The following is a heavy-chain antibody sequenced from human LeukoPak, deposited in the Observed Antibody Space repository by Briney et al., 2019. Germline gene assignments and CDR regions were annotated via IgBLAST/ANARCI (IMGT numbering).Heavy chain of an antibody. CDR3: ARDKDNGDMGSFSI. CDR1: GFTFSSYS. J-gene: IGHJ3*02. Sequence: PGGSLRLSCAASGFTFSSYSMNWVRQAPGKGLEWVAVISYDGSNKYYADSVKGRFTISRDNSKNTLYLQMNSLRAEDTAVYYCARDKDNGDMGSFSIWGQGTMVTVSS. V-gene: IGHV3-30*04. CDR2: ISYDGSNK. D-gene: IGHD4-17*01.